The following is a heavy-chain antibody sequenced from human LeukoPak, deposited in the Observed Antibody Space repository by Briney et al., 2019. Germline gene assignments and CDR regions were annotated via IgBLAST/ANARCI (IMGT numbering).Heavy chain of an antibody. J-gene: IGHJ6*03. CDR3: AGGVPAAILGYYFYYMDF. D-gene: IGHD2-2*01. CDR1: GDSISSGGYY. Sequence: PSETLSLTCTVSGDSISSGGYYWSWIRQHPEKGLEWIGEINHSGSTNYNPSLKSRVTISVDTSKNQFSLNLSSVTAADTAVYYCAGGVPAAILGYYFYYMDFWGKGTTVTVSS. CDR2: INHSGST. V-gene: IGHV4-61*08.